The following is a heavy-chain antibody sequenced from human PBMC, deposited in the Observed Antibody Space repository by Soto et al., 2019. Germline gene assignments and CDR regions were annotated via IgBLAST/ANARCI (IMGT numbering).Heavy chain of an antibody. CDR2: IIPYLSVS. J-gene: IGHJ4*02. Sequence: QVQLVQSGAEVKKPGSSLRVSCKASGDTFNFYTINWVRQAPVLGLEWLGRIIPYLSVSNYAQKFQGRVTITADKSTSTAYMELRSLRSEDTAMYYCATSFGSGYRAFDYWGKGALVTV. V-gene: IGHV1-69*02. CDR1: GDTFNFYT. D-gene: IGHD3-10*01. CDR3: ATSFGSGYRAFDY.